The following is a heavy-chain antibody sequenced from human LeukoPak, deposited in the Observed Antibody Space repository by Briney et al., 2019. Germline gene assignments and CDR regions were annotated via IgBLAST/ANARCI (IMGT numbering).Heavy chain of an antibody. CDR3: TRLAIDGC. D-gene: IGHD2-15*01. CDR2: IRSKATSSAT. V-gene: IGHV3-73*01. Sequence: GGSLRLSCVASGFTFSGSGMNWVRQASGKGLEWVGRIRSKATSSATAYAASVKGRFIISRDDSKNTAYLQMNSLKTEDTAVYYCTRLAIDGCGGQGTLVTVSS. CDR1: GFTFSGSG. J-gene: IGHJ4*02.